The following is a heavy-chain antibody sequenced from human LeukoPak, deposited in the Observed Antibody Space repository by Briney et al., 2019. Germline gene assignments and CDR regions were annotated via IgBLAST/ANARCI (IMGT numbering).Heavy chain of an antibody. CDR2: ISAYNGNT. Sequence: ASVKVSCKASGYTFTSYGISWVRQAPGQGLEWMGWISAYNGNTNYAQKLQGGVTMTTDTSTSTAYMELRSLRSDDTAVYYCARDRFSGSYSQYYFDYWGQGTLVTVSS. CDR1: GYTFTSYG. J-gene: IGHJ4*02. CDR3: ARDRFSGSYSQYYFDY. V-gene: IGHV1-18*01. D-gene: IGHD1-26*01.